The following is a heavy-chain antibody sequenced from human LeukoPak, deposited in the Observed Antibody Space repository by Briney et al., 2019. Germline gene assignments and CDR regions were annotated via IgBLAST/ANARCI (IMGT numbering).Heavy chain of an antibody. CDR3: TSTPSYDILTGYPFDY. CDR2: ISSSSSYI. J-gene: IGHJ4*02. V-gene: IGHV3-21*01. CDR1: GFTFSRSW. Sequence: GGSLRLSCAASGFTFSRSWMHWVRQAPGKGLEWVSSISSSSSYIYYADSVKGRFTISRDNAKNSLYLQMNSLRAEDTAVYYCTSTPSYDILTGYPFDYWGQGTLVTVSS. D-gene: IGHD3-9*01.